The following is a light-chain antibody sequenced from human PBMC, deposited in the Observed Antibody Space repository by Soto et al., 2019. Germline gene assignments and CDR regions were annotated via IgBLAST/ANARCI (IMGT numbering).Light chain of an antibody. CDR2: AAS. Sequence: QMTQSPSSLSASVGDRVTITCRASQSISSYLNWYQQKPGKAPKLLIYAASSLQSGVPSRFSGSGSGTDFTLTISSLQPEDFATYYCQQSYSTACTFGQGTKLEIK. V-gene: IGKV1-39*01. CDR1: QSISSY. CDR3: QQSYSTACT. J-gene: IGKJ2*02.